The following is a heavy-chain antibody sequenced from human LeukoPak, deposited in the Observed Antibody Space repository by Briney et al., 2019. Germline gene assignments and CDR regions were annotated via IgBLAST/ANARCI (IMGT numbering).Heavy chain of an antibody. CDR2: IIPIFGTA. CDR1: GGTFSSYA. V-gene: IGHV1-69*05. J-gene: IGHJ4*02. CDR3: ARDKVGATTALHLYY. D-gene: IGHD1-26*01. Sequence: SVKVSCKASGGTFSSYAISWVRQAPGQGLEWMGGIIPIFGTANYTQKFQGRVTITTDESTSTAYMELSSLRSEDTAVYYCARDKVGATTALHLYYWGQGTLVTVSS.